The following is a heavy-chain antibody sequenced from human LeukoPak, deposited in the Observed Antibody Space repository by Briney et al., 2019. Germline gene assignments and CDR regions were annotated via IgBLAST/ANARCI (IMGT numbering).Heavy chain of an antibody. CDR3: AREDGSGSYPDY. CDR2: ISSSSSYI. D-gene: IGHD3-10*01. CDR1: GFTFSSYS. J-gene: IGHJ4*02. Sequence: GGSLRLSCAASGFTFSSYSMNWVRQAPGKGLEWVSSISSSSSYIYYADSVKGRFTISRDNAKNSLYLQMNSLRAEDTAVYYCAREDGSGSYPDYWGQGTLVTVSS. V-gene: IGHV3-21*01.